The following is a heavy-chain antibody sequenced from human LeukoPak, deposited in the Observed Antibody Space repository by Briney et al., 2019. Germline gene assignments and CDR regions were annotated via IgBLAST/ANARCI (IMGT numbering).Heavy chain of an antibody. D-gene: IGHD4-17*01. Sequence: SETLSLTCTVSGGSFSGYRWSWIRQPPGKGLEWIGYISNSGSTNYNPSLKSRVSISLDTSKNQFSLQLSSVTAADTAVYYCARSHGLYWGQGTLVTVSS. V-gene: IGHV4-59*13. CDR2: ISNSGST. CDR3: ARSHGLY. J-gene: IGHJ4*02. CDR1: GGSFSGYR.